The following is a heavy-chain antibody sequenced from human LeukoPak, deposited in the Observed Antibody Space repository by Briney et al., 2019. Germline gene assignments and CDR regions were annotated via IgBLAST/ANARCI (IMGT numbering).Heavy chain of an antibody. D-gene: IGHD2-2*01. J-gene: IGHJ4*02. CDR3: AKVLPGYCSSTSCFNFDY. Sequence: GRSLRLSCAASGFIFSHFAMHWVRQAPGKGLEWVTLISFDGSNTFYADSVKGRFTVSRDDSKNTLYLQMNSLRAEDTAVYYCAKVLPGYCSSTSCFNFDYWGQGTLVTVSS. CDR2: ISFDGSNT. V-gene: IGHV3-30*07. CDR1: GFIFSHFA.